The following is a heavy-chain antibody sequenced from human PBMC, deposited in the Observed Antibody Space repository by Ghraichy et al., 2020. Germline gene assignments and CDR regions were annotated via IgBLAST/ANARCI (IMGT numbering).Heavy chain of an antibody. CDR2: ISYDGSKK. Sequence: GGSLRLSCAASGFNFNFYGIHWVRQAPGRGLDWVAAISYDGSKKFYGDSVKGRFTVSRDNVKNTLYLQMNSLRVEDGAFYYCAKEKFSSEGYLYFDLWGRGTLVTVSS. V-gene: IGHV3-30*18. J-gene: IGHJ2*01. CDR3: AKEKFSSEGYLYFDL. CDR1: GFNFNFYG. D-gene: IGHD5-24*01.